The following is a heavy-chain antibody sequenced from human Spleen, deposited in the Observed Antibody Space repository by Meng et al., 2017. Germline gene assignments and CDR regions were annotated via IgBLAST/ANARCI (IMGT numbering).Heavy chain of an antibody. J-gene: IGHJ5*02. CDR1: GVTFRNLW. D-gene: IGHD3-16*02. CDR2: IKSKVNGGTT. V-gene: IGHV3-15*01. CDR3: STDLPFKEGGVITT. Sequence: GESLKISCVASGVTFRNLWMTWVRQAPGKGLEWVGNIKSKVNGGTTDFAAPVKGRFSISRDDPENTHYLQMNSLKIEDTAVYYCSTDLPFKEGGVITTWGQGTLVTVSS.